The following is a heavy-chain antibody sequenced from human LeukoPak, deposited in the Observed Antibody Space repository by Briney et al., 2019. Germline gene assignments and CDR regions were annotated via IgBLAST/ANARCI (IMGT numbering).Heavy chain of an antibody. V-gene: IGHV4-4*07. CDR1: GGSFSGYY. CDR3: ARDVYRGYSYGTIDY. J-gene: IGHJ4*02. CDR2: IYTSGST. Sequence: SETLSLTCAVYGGSFSGYYWSWIRQPAGKGLEWIGRIYTSGSTNYNPSLKSRVTISVDTSKNQFSLKLSSVTAADTAVYYCARDVYRGYSYGTIDYWGQGTLVTVSS. D-gene: IGHD5-18*01.